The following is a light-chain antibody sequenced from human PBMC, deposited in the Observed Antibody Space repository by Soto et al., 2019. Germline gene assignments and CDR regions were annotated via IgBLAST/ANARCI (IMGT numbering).Light chain of an antibody. CDR2: GAS. J-gene: IGKJ2*01. V-gene: IGKV3-15*01. CDR1: QSVNTN. CDR3: QQYTNWPRT. Sequence: EIVMTQFPATLSVSPGERATLSCRASQSVNTNLAWYQQNPGQAPRLLIYGASTRAAGIPARFSGSGSGTEFTLTISSLQSEDFAVYYCQQYTNWPRTFGQGTKLEIK.